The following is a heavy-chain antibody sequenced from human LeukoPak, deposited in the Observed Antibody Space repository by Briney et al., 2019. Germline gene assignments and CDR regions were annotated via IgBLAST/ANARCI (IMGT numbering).Heavy chain of an antibody. CDR3: VKEVRDYVWGSYVMRLDY. CDR1: GFTFSSYA. V-gene: IGHV3-64D*06. D-gene: IGHD3-16*01. J-gene: IGHJ4*02. Sequence: GESLRLSCSASGFTFSSYAMHWVRQAPGKGLEYVSAISSNGGSTYYADSVKGRFTISRDNSKNTLYLQMSSLRAEDTAVYYCVKEVRDYVWGSYVMRLDYWGQGTLVTVSS. CDR2: ISSNGGST.